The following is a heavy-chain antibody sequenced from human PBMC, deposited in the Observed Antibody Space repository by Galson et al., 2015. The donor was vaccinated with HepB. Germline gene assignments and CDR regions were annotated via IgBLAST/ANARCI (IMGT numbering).Heavy chain of an antibody. CDR1: GFTFNTYA. CDR2: ISYDGSNK. J-gene: IGHJ4*02. V-gene: IGHV3-30-3*01. Sequence: LRLSCAASGFTFNTYAMHWVRQAPGKGLEWVAVISYDGSNKYCADSVKGRFSISRDNSKNTLFLQMNSLRAEDTAVYYCARDFPYFDYWGQGTLVTVSS. CDR3: ARDFPYFDY.